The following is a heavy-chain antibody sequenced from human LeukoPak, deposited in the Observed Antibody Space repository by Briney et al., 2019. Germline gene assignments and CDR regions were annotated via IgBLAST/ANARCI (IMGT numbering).Heavy chain of an antibody. CDR1: GGSISSSSYY. CDR2: IYYSGST. J-gene: IGHJ4*02. CDR3: ARSREGSIDY. D-gene: IGHD1-26*01. V-gene: IGHV4-39*02. Sequence: SETLSLTCTVSGGSISSSSYYWGWIRQPPGKGLEWIGSIYYSGSTYYNPSLKSRVTISADTSKNHFSLNLNSVTAADTAVYYCARSREGSIDYWGQGILVTVSS.